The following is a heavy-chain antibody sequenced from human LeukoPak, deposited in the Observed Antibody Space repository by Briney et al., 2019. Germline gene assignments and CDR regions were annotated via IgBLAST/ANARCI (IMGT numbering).Heavy chain of an antibody. CDR1: GFTFSSYG. D-gene: IGHD3-22*01. V-gene: IGHV3-30*19. J-gene: IGHJ4*02. Sequence: GGSLRLSCAASGFTFSSYGMHWVRQAPGKGLEWVAVISYDGSNKYYADSVKGRFTISRDNSKNTLYLQMNSLRAEDTAVYYCARDAYYYDSSGQLDYWGQGTLVTVSS. CDR3: ARDAYYYDSSGQLDY. CDR2: ISYDGSNK.